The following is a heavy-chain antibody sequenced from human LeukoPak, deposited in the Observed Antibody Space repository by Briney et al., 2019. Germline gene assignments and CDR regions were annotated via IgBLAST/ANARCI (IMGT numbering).Heavy chain of an antibody. D-gene: IGHD2-2*01. V-gene: IGHV4-39*01. CDR3: ASLGYCSSTSCYEEGGAFDI. CDR2: IYYSGST. Sequence: SETLSLTCTVSGGSISSSSYYWGWIRQPPGKGLEWIGSIYYSGSTYYNPSLKSRVTISVDTSKNQFSLKLSSVTAADTAVYYCASLGYCSSTSCYEEGGAFDIWGQGTMVTVSS. CDR1: GGSISSSSYY. J-gene: IGHJ3*02.